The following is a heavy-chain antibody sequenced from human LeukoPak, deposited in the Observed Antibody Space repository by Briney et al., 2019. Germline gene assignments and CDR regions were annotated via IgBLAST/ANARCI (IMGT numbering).Heavy chain of an antibody. CDR1: GFTVSSNY. D-gene: IGHD3-22*01. CDR2: IYSGGST. CDR3: ARAEDYYDSSGYPTYYFDY. V-gene: IGHV3-53*01. Sequence: GGSLRLSCAASGFTVSSNYMSWVRQAPGKGLEWVSVIYSGGSTYYADSVKGRFTISRDNSKNTLYLQMNSLRAEDTAVYYCARAEDYYDSSGYPTYYFDYWGQGTLVTVSS. J-gene: IGHJ4*02.